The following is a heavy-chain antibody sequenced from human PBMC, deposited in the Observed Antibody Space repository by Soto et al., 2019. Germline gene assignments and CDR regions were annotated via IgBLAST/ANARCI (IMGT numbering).Heavy chain of an antibody. J-gene: IGHJ5*01. D-gene: IGHD3-10*01. CDR2: ISGSGGST. V-gene: IGHV3-23*01. CDR3: AKVRGAGVSRGDWFDP. CDR1: GFTFSSNA. Sequence: EVQLLESGGDLVQPGGSLRLSCAASGFTFSSNAMGWVRQAPGKGLEWVSGISGSGGSTYYADSVKGRFTISRDNSKNTLYLQMNRLRAENTTVYYCAKVRGAGVSRGDWFDPWGQGTLVTVSA.